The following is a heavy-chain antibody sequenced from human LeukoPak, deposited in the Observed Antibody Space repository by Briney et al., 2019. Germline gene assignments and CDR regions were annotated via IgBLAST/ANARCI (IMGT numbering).Heavy chain of an antibody. CDR1: GFTFSSYG. D-gene: IGHD5-12*01. Sequence: TGGSLRLSCAASGFTFSSYGMHWVRQAPGKGLEWVAVISYDGSNKYYADSVKGRFTISRDNSKNTLYLQMNSLRAEDTAVYYCAKEEGGYSGYDALVSWGQGTLVTVSS. J-gene: IGHJ4*02. CDR3: AKEEGGYSGYDALVS. CDR2: ISYDGSNK. V-gene: IGHV3-30*18.